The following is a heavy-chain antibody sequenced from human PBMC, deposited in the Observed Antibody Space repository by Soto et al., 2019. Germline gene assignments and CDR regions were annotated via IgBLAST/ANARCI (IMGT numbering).Heavy chain of an antibody. J-gene: IGHJ4*02. CDR1: GFTFSNYA. D-gene: IGHD1-26*01. V-gene: IGHV3-64D*08. Sequence: GSLRLSCSASGFTFSNYAMNWVRQAPGRRLEYVAAITSDGLKTYYPDSVRGRFTISRDNSKNTLYLQISSLTTDDTALYYCVTATGYYGFWGQGALVTVSS. CDR2: ITSDGLKT. CDR3: VTATGYYGF.